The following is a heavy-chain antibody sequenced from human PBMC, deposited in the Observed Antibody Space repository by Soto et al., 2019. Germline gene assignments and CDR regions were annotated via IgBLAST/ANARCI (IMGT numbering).Heavy chain of an antibody. V-gene: IGHV1-69*16. CDR3: ASDRSDFWSGYSVGGSGGWFDP. J-gene: IGHJ5*02. CDR2: IIPKLGSA. CDR1: GGGNLRDYR. Sequence: SVKVSCKASGGGNLRDYRTTWVRRAPGQGLEWMGGIIPKLGSANYAQKFQGRVTITTDASTSTAYMELRSLRSDDTAVYYCASDRSDFWSGYSVGGSGGWFDPWGQGTLVTVSS. D-gene: IGHD3-3*01.